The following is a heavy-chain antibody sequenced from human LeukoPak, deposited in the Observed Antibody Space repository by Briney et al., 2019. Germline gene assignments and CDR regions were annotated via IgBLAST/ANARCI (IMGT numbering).Heavy chain of an antibody. J-gene: IGHJ4*02. CDR1: GFTFSSYA. Sequence: GGSLRLSCAASGFTFSSYAMHWVRQAPGKGLEWVAVISYDGSNKYYADSVKGRFTISRDNSKNTLYLQMNSLRAEDTAVYYCAKTRITMIVVGYFDYWGQGTLVTVSS. D-gene: IGHD3-22*01. CDR2: ISYDGSNK. CDR3: AKTRITMIVVGYFDY. V-gene: IGHV3-30*04.